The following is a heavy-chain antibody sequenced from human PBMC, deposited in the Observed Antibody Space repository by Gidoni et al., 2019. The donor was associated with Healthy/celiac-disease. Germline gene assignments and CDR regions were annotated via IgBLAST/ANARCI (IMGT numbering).Heavy chain of an antibody. Sequence: QAQLVQSGAEVHTPGASVKVSCKASGSPFTGYDMHWVRQAPGQGLEWMGWINPNSGGTNYAKKVQGGVTMTRDTSISTAYMELSRLRSDDTAVYYCARGIAVAGPNFDYWGQGTLVTVSS. CDR2: INPNSGGT. D-gene: IGHD6-19*01. J-gene: IGHJ4*02. CDR1: GSPFTGYD. V-gene: IGHV1-2*02. CDR3: ARGIAVAGPNFDY.